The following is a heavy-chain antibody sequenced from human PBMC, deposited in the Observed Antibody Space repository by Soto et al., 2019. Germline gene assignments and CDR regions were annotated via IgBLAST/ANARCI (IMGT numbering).Heavy chain of an antibody. J-gene: IGHJ6*02. CDR2: ISGSGGST. V-gene: IGHV3-23*01. D-gene: IGHD6-13*01. CDR1: GFTFSSYA. CDR3: AKGWYSSSWPPPYYYYYGMDV. Sequence: GGSLRLSCAASGFTFSSYAMSWVRQAPGKGLEWVSAISGSGGSTYYADSVKGRFTISRDNSKNTLYLQMNSLRAEDTAVYYCAKGWYSSSWPPPYYYYYGMDVWGQGTTVTVSS.